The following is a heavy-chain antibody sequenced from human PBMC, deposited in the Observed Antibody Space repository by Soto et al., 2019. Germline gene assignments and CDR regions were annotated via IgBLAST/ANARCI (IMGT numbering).Heavy chain of an antibody. CDR1: GFTFSSYS. J-gene: IGHJ2*01. D-gene: IGHD2-2*01. CDR2: ISSSSSTI. CDR3: ARDDCSSTSCYPKRYFDL. V-gene: IGHV3-48*02. Sequence: GGSLRLSCAASGFTFSSYSMNWVRQAPGKGLEWVSYISSSSSTIYYADSVKGRFTISRDNAKNSLYLQMNSLRDEDTAVYYWARDDCSSTSCYPKRYFDLWGRGTLVTVSS.